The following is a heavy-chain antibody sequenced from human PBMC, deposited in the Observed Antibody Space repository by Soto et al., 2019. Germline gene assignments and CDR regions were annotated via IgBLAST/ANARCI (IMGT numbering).Heavy chain of an antibody. J-gene: IGHJ3*02. CDR3: ASVGHGDYIWPVSEDLDSFDI. V-gene: IGHV1-2*02. D-gene: IGHD4-17*01. CDR2: INPNSGGT. CDR1: GYTFTGYY. Sequence: ASVKVSCKASGYTFTGYYMHWVRQAPGQGLEWMGWINPNSGGTNYAQTFQGRVTMTRDTSISTAYMELSRLRSDDTAVYYCASVGHGDYIWPVSEDLDSFDIWGQGTMVTVSS.